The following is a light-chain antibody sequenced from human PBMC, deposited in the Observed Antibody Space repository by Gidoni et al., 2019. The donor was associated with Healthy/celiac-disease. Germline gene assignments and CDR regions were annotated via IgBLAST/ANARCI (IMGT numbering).Light chain of an antibody. V-gene: IGKV1-39*01. J-gene: IGKJ2*01. CDR3: QQSYSTHHT. CDR2: AAS. CDR1: QSISSY. Sequence: DIQMTPSPSSLSASVGDRVTITCRASQSISSYLNWYQQKPGKAPKLLIYAASSLQSGVPSRFSGSGSGTDFTLTISSLQPEDFATYYCQQSYSTHHTFGQGTKLEIK.